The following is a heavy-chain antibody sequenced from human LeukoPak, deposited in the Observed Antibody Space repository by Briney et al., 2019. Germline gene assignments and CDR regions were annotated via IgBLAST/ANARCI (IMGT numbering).Heavy chain of an antibody. D-gene: IGHD4-23*01. J-gene: IGHJ4*02. CDR1: GGSISSSSYY. Sequence: PSETLSLTCTVSGGSISSSSYYWGWIRQPPGKGLEWIGSIYYSGSTYYNPSLKSRVTISVDTSKNQFSLKLSSVTAADTAVYYCARVLPYGGISPLFDYWGQGTLVTVSS. CDR3: ARVLPYGGISPLFDY. CDR2: IYYSGST. V-gene: IGHV4-39*01.